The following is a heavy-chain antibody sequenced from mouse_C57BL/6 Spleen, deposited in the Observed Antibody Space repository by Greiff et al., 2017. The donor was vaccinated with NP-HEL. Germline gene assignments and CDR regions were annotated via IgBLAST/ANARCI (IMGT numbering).Heavy chain of an antibody. CDR1: GYTFTSYW. V-gene: IGHV1-74*01. CDR2: IHPSDSDT. Sequence: VQLQQPGAELVKPGASVKVSCKASGYTFTSYWMHWVKQRPGQGLEWIGRIHPSDSDTNYNEKFKGKATLTADKSSSTAYMQLSSLTSEDSAVYFCARKGPYDGDWFYAMDYWGQGTSVTVSS. CDR3: ARKGPYDGDWFYAMDY. D-gene: IGHD2-3*01. J-gene: IGHJ4*01.